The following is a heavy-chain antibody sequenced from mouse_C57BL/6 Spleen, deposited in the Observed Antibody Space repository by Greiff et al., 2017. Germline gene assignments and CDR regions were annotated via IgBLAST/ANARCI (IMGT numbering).Heavy chain of an antibody. CDR2: INYDGSST. J-gene: IGHJ1*03. CDR3: AREGDGNYWYFHV. D-gene: IGHD2-1*01. CDR1: GFTFSDYY. V-gene: IGHV5-16*01. Sequence: DVQLVESEGGLVQPGSSMKLSCTASGFTFSDYYMAWVRQVPEKGLEWVANINYDGSSTYYLDSLKSRFIISRDNAKNILYLQMSSLKSEDTATYYCAREGDGNYWYFHVWGTGTTGTVSS.